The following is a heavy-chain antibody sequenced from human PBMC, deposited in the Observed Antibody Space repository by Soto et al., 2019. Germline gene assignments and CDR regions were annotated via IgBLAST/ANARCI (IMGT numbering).Heavy chain of an antibody. D-gene: IGHD5-12*01. J-gene: IGHJ4*02. CDR2: ITHDGSSK. CDR3: AKGVEGYVVSSFDS. Sequence: GGSLRVSCAASGFTFSSYGMHWVRQAPVNGLEWVAVITHDGSSKYYADSLKGRLTISRDNSKNTLSLQMDSLRVEDTAIYYCAKGVEGYVVSSFDSWGQGALVTVSS. V-gene: IGHV3-30*18. CDR1: GFTFSSYG.